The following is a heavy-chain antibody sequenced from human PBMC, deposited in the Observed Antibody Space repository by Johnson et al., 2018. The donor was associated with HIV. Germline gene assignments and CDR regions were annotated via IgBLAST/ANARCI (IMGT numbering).Heavy chain of an antibody. V-gene: IGHV3-23*04. CDR3: AKGEGNCGGDCLDAFDV. CDR1: GFTFSSYP. CDR2: ISGTDSST. D-gene: IGHD2-21*01. J-gene: IGHJ3*01. Sequence: VQLVESGGGLVQPGGSLRLSCAASGFTFSSYPMTWVRQAPGKGLEWVSAISGTDSSTYYAESVRARFTISRDNSKNTLYLQMQSLRAEDTAVYFCAKGEGNCGGDCLDAFDVWGRGTMVTVSS.